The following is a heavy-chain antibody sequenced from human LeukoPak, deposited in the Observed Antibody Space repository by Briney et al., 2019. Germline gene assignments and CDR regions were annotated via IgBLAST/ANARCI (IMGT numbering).Heavy chain of an antibody. V-gene: IGHV4-4*07. Sequence: SETLSLTCTVSGGSFNSYYWSWIRQPAGKGLEWIGRIYSSGSTNYNPSLKSRVSMSVDTSKNQFSLKLTSVTAADTAVYCCARGGKATVVTMWGQGILVTVSS. CDR1: GGSFNSYY. D-gene: IGHD4-23*01. CDR3: ARGGKATVVTM. J-gene: IGHJ4*02. CDR2: IYSSGST.